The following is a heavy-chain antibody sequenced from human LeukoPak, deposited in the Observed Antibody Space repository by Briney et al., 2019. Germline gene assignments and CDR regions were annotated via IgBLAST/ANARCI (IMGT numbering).Heavy chain of an antibody. D-gene: IGHD3-22*01. J-gene: IGHJ2*01. CDR1: GYSFTSYW. Sequence: GESLKISCKGSGYSFTSYWIGWVRQMPGKGLEWMGIIYPGDSDTRYSPSFQGQVTISADKSISTAYLQWSSLKASDTPMYYGGRREEYYDSSCGFELWGPGTLGIVSS. CDR2: IYPGDSDT. CDR3: GRREEYYDSSCGFEL. V-gene: IGHV5-51*01.